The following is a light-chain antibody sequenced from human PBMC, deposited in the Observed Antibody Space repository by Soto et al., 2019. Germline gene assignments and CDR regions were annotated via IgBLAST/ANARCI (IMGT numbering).Light chain of an antibody. Sequence: SVLTQPPSVSGAPGQRVTISCTGSSSNIGAGYDVHWYQQLPGTAPKLLIYGNSNRPSGVPDRFSGSKSGTSASLAITGLQAEDEADYYCQYYDSSLSVVFGGGTKLTVL. V-gene: IGLV1-40*01. J-gene: IGLJ2*01. CDR1: SSNIGAGYD. CDR2: GNS. CDR3: QYYDSSLSVV.